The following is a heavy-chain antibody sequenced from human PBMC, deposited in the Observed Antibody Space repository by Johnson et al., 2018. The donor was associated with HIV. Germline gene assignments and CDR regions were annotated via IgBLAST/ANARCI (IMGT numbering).Heavy chain of an antibody. CDR2: INQDATEK. D-gene: IGHD4-17*01. CDR3: ARHYGWGDHWDAFDC. J-gene: IGHJ3*01. CDR1: RFTFSSYW. Sequence: MLLVESGGGLVQPGGSLRLSCAASRFTFSSYWMTWVRQAPGKGLEWVANINQDATEKYYVDSVKGRFTISRDNAKNTLYLQMSSLRAEDTAVYYCARHYGWGDHWDAFDCWGQGTMVTVSS. V-gene: IGHV3-7*01.